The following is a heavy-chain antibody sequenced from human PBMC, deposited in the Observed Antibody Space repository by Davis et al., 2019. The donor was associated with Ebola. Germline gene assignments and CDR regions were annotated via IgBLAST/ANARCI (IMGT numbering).Heavy chain of an antibody. J-gene: IGHJ5*02. CDR1: GGTFSSYA. V-gene: IGHV1-69*13. D-gene: IGHD2-15*01. CDR3: ARDLGYCSGGSCYNWFDP. Sequence: SVKVSCKASGGTFSSYAISWVRQAPGQGLEWMGGIIPIFGTANYAQKFQGRVTITADESTSTAYMELSSLRSEDTAVYYCARDLGYCSGGSCYNWFDPWGQGTLVTVSS. CDR2: IIPIFGTA.